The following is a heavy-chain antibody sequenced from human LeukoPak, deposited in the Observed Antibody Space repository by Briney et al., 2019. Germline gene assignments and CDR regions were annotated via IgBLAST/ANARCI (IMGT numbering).Heavy chain of an antibody. CDR1: GFTFSSSA. CDR2: ISSSSSTI. CDR3: ARVTPNYYDSSGYSFDY. Sequence: GGSLRLSCAASGFTFSSSAMSWVRQAPGKGLEWVSYISSSSSTIYYADSVKGRFTISRDNAKNSLYLQMNSLRAEDTAVYYCARVTPNYYDSSGYSFDYWGQGTLVTVSS. D-gene: IGHD3-22*01. V-gene: IGHV3-48*01. J-gene: IGHJ4*02.